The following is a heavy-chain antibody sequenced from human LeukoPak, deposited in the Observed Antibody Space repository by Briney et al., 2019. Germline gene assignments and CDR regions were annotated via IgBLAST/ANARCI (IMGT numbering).Heavy chain of an antibody. CDR1: GFTFSDYY. Sequence: GGTLRLSCAASGFTFSDYYMSWIRQAPGKGLEWVSYISWNSAIIGYADSVKGRFTISRDNAKNALYLQMNSLRTEDTALYYCAKDRRSTVTTFFPHWGQGTLVTVSS. J-gene: IGHJ4*02. V-gene: IGHV3-9*01. CDR3: AKDRRSTVTTFFPH. D-gene: IGHD4-17*01. CDR2: ISWNSAII.